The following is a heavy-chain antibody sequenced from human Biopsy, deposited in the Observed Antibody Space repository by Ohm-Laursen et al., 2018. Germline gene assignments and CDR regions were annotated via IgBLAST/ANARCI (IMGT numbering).Heavy chain of an antibody. Sequence: SLRLSCTASGFSFTDYYMRWIRQAPGKGLDWVSYISDGGTTIYYAASVKGRFTITRVNAKKSLYLQMNNLRAEDTAVYYCARDTRRSPYGMDVWGQGTTVTVSS. D-gene: IGHD2-15*01. J-gene: IGHJ6*02. CDR1: GFSFTDYY. CDR3: ARDTRRSPYGMDV. V-gene: IGHV3-11*01. CDR2: ISDGGTTI.